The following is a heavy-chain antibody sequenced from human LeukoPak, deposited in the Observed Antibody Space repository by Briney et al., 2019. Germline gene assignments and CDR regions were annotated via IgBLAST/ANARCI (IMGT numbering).Heavy chain of an antibody. CDR1: GFTFSSYA. D-gene: IGHD3-9*01. CDR3: ARDLDWEYYFDY. Sequence: GRSLRLSCAASGFTFSSYAMHWVRQAPGKGLEWVAVISYDGSNKYYADSVKGRFTISRDNSKNTLYLQMNRLRAEDTAVYYCARDLDWEYYFDYWGQGTLVTVSS. V-gene: IGHV3-30*04. CDR2: ISYDGSNK. J-gene: IGHJ4*02.